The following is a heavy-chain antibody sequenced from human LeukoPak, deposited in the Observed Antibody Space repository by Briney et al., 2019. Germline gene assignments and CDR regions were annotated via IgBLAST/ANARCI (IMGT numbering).Heavy chain of an antibody. CDR1: GLTFNDYS. CDR3: ARRISSSSSGFDY. D-gene: IGHD6-13*01. V-gene: IGHV3-11*01. CDR2: ISSSGSTI. J-gene: IGHJ4*02. Sequence: GGSLRLSCAASGLTFNDYSMGWIRQAPGKGLEWVSSISSSGSTIYSVDSVKGRFNISRDNAENSLYLQMNSLRADDTAVYYCARRISSSSSGFDYWGQGTLVTVSS.